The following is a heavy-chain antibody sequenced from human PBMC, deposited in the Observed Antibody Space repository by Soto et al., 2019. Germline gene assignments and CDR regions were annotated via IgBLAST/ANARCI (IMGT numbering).Heavy chain of an antibody. Sequence: ASVKVSCKASGYTFTSYGISRVRQAPGQGLEWMGWISAYNGNTNYAQKLQGRVTMTRDTSTSTVYMELSSLRSEDTAVYYCALVKEGQARESHDYWGQGALVTVSS. CDR2: ISAYNGNT. CDR1: GYTFTSYG. J-gene: IGHJ4*02. D-gene: IGHD1-26*01. V-gene: IGHV1-18*01. CDR3: ALVKEGQARESHDY.